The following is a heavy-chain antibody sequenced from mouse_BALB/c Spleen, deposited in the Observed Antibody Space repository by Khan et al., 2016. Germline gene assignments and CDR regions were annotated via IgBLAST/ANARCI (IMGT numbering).Heavy chain of an antibody. CDR3: ASDGNYRFAY. J-gene: IGHJ3*01. D-gene: IGHD2-1*01. V-gene: IGHV14-3*02. CDR2: IDPANGNT. CDR1: GFNIKDTY. Sequence: VQLQQSGAELVKPGASVKLSCTASGFNIKDTYMHWVKQRPEQGLEWIGRIDPANGNTKYDPKFQGKATITADTSSNTPYLQLSSLTSEDTAVSYCASDGNYRFAYWGQGTLVTVAA.